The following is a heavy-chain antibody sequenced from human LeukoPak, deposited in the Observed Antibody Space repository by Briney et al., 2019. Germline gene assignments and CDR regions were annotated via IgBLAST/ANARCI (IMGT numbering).Heavy chain of an antibody. CDR1: GGSISSGSYS. J-gene: IGHJ5*01. V-gene: IGHV4-30-2*01. Sequence: PSETLSLTCTVSGGSISSGSYSWNWIRQPPGKGLEWIGYISDRGPAYYNPSLKSRFTISVDRPKNQFFLTVTSVTAADTAVYFCARSRQASGLLGSWGQGTLVAVSS. CDR2: ISDRGPA. D-gene: IGHD3-10*01. CDR3: ARSRQASGLLGS.